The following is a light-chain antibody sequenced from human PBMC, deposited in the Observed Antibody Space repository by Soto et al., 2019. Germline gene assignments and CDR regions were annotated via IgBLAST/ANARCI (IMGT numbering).Light chain of an antibody. CDR1: SSDVGGYSY. J-gene: IGLJ1*01. CDR2: DVS. Sequence: QSVLTQPASVSGSPGQSITISCTGTSSDVGGYSYVSWYQQHPGKAPKLMIYDVSNRPSGVSNRFSGSKSGNTASLTISGLQAEDEAEYYCSSYTSSSTGVFGTGTKVTVL. V-gene: IGLV2-14*01. CDR3: SSYTSSSTGV.